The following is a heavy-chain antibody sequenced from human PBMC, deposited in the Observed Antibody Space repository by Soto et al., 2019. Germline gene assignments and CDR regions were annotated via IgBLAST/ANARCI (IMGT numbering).Heavy chain of an antibody. V-gene: IGHV1-46*01. J-gene: IGHJ5*02. Sequence: QVQLVQSGAEVKKPGASVKVSCKASGYTFTSYYMHWVRQAPGQGLEWMGIINPSGGSTSYAQKFQGRVTMTRDTSTSTVYMELSSLRSEDTAVYYCARASTRITMIVGPDNWFDPWGQGTLVTVSS. CDR1: GYTFTSYY. D-gene: IGHD3-22*01. CDR3: ARASTRITMIVGPDNWFDP. CDR2: INPSGGST.